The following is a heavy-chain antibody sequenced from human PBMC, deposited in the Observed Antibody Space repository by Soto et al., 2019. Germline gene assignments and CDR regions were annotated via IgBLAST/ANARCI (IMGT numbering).Heavy chain of an antibody. CDR1: GYTFTGYY. D-gene: IGHD1-7*01. CDR3: ARVSELELPSAFDI. Sequence: ASVKVSCKASGYTFTGYYMHWVRQAPGQGLEWMGWINPNSGGTNYAQKFQGRVTMTRDTSISTAYMELSRLRSDDTAVYYCARVSELELPSAFDIWGQGTMVTVSS. J-gene: IGHJ3*02. V-gene: IGHV1-2*02. CDR2: INPNSGGT.